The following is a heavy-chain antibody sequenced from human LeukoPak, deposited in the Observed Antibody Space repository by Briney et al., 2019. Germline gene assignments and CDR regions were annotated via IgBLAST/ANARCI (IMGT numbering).Heavy chain of an antibody. Sequence: GRSLRLSCAASGFTFSSYAMHWVRQAPGKGLEWVAVTSYDGSNKYCADSVKGRFTISRDNSKNTLYLQMNSLRAEDTAVYYCARPRSSNYYYYGMDVWGKGTTVTVSS. CDR1: GFTFSSYA. CDR2: TSYDGSNK. J-gene: IGHJ6*04. V-gene: IGHV3-30*04. CDR3: ARPRSSNYYYYGMDV.